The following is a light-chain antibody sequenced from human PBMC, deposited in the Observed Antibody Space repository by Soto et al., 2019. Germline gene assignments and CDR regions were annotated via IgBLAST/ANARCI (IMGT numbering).Light chain of an antibody. V-gene: IGKV1-5*03. CDR3: QRYNTYPYT. J-gene: IGKJ2*01. CDR2: TAS. CDR1: QSISSW. Sequence: EIQMTQSPSTLSASVGDRVTITCRASQSISSWLAWYQQKPGEAPKLLIYTASSFPSGVPSRFSGSGSGTDFTLTISSLQPDDFATYYCQRYNTYPYTFGPGTKLEIK.